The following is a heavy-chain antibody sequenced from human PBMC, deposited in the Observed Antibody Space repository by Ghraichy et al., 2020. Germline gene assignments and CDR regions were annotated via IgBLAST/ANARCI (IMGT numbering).Heavy chain of an antibody. CDR2: IYHTGST. V-gene: IGHV4-61*01. CDR3: ARLSVSPNWFDP. J-gene: IGHJ5*02. CDR1: GVSVTSGSYY. Sequence: SETLSLTCTFSGVSVTSGSYYLSWIRQPPGTGLDWIGYIYHTGSTFYSASLKSRVTISIDTSNNQYSLFLTSLTAADTAVYYCARLSVSPNWFDPWGQGTLVTVS. D-gene: IGHD3-16*02.